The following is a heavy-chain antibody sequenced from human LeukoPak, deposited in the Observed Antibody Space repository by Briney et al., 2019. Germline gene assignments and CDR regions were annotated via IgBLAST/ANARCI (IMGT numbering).Heavy chain of an antibody. V-gene: IGHV4-59*01. CDR3: ARGQGDSSRMNYYYYYYMDV. CDR2: IYYSGST. Sequence: SETLSLTCTVSGGSISSYYWSWIRQPPGKGLEWIGYIYYSGSTNYNPSLKSRVTISVDTSKNQFSLKLSSVTAADTAVYYCARGQGDSSRMNYYYYYYMDVWGKGTTVTISS. CDR1: GGSISSYY. J-gene: IGHJ6*03. D-gene: IGHD3-22*01.